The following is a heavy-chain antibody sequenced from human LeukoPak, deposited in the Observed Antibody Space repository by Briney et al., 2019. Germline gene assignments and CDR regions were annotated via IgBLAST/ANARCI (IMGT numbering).Heavy chain of an antibody. J-gene: IGHJ6*03. Sequence: SETLSLTCAVYGGSFSGYYWSWIRQPPGKGLEWIGEINHSGSTNYNPSLKSRVTISVDTSKNQFSLKLSSVPAADTAVYYCARVQAGYCSGGSCYGNYMDVWGKGTTVTVSS. CDR2: INHSGST. CDR1: GGSFSGYY. V-gene: IGHV4-34*01. CDR3: ARVQAGYCSGGSCYGNYMDV. D-gene: IGHD2-15*01.